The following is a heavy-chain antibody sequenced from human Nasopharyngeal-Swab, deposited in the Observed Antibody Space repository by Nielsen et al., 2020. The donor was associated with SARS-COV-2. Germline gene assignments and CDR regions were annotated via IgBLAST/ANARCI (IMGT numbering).Heavy chain of an antibody. Sequence: GESLKISCAASGFTFSNFAMSWVRQAPGKGLEWVSVISGGSDSTYYTDSVKGRFTISRDNSKNTVSLQMNSLRAEDTAIYYCAKDRDSGDDSDDYYHYYGMDVWGQGTTVTVSS. CDR1: GFTFSNFA. J-gene: IGHJ6*02. V-gene: IGHV3-23*01. CDR3: AKDRDSGDDSDDYYHYYGMDV. D-gene: IGHD5-12*01. CDR2: ISGGSDST.